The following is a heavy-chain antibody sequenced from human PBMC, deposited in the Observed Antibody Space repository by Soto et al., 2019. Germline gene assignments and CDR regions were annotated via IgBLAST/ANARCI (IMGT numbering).Heavy chain of an antibody. CDR1: GGTFSSYA. V-gene: IGHV1-69*01. CDR3: ARRGYSGYDDYYYYGMDV. CDR2: IIPIFGTA. Sequence: QVQLVQSGAEVKKPGSSVKVSCKASGGTFSSYAISWVRQAPGQGLEWMGGIIPIFGTANYAQKFQGRVTITVDESTSTAYMELSSMRSEDTAVYYCARRGYSGYDDYYYYGMDVWGQGTTVTVSS. D-gene: IGHD5-12*01. J-gene: IGHJ6*02.